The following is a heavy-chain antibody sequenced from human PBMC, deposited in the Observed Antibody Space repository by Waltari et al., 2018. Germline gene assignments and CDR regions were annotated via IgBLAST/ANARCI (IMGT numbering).Heavy chain of an antibody. CDR1: GYTFTGNY. Sequence: QVQLVQSGAEVKKPGASVKVSCKASGYTFTGNYIHWVRQAPGQGLEWMGWINPNSGGTNYAQKFQGRVTMTRDTSISTAYMELSRLRSDDTAVYYCARDLMPRIATAGSSDYWGQGTLVTVSS. J-gene: IGHJ4*02. CDR2: INPNSGGT. V-gene: IGHV1-2*02. D-gene: IGHD6-13*01. CDR3: ARDLMPRIATAGSSDY.